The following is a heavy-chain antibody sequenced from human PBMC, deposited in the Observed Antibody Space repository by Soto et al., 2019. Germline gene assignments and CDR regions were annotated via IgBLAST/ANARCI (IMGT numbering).Heavy chain of an antibody. CDR3: ARGRRYSYGYVAD. J-gene: IGHJ4*02. CDR1: GASFIGYY. Sequence: PDTLSLTCAFYGASFIGYYWSWIRQPPGKGLEWIGEINHSGSTNYNPSLKSRVTISVDTSKNQFSLKLSSVTAADTAVYYGARGRRYSYGYVADWGQGTLVTVS. D-gene: IGHD5-18*01. CDR2: INHSGST. V-gene: IGHV4-34*01.